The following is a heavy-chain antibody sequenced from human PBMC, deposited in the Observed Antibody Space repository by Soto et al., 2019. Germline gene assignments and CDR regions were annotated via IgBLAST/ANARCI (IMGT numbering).Heavy chain of an antibody. D-gene: IGHD5-18*01. V-gene: IGHV1-8*01. Sequence: ASVKVSCKASGYTFTNNDVTWVLQATGQGLEWMGWMNPVSGDTGYAQKFQGRVTMTRNISIATAYMELSSLRSEDTAIYYCARMASFGSLNWFDPWGQGTLVTVSS. CDR1: GYTFTNND. CDR2: MNPVSGDT. CDR3: ARMASFGSLNWFDP. J-gene: IGHJ5*02.